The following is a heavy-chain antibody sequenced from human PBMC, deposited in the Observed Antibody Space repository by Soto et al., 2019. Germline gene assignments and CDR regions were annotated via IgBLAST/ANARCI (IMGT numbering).Heavy chain of an antibody. Sequence: SETLSLTCTVSGGSISSSSYYWGWIRQPPGKGLEWIGSIYYSGSTYYNPSLKSRVTISVATSKNQFSLRLSSVTAADTAVYYCARHGNCSGGSCYWGWFDPWGQGTLVTVSS. V-gene: IGHV4-39*01. CDR2: IYYSGST. CDR3: ARHGNCSGGSCYWGWFDP. D-gene: IGHD2-15*01. J-gene: IGHJ5*02. CDR1: GGSISSSSYY.